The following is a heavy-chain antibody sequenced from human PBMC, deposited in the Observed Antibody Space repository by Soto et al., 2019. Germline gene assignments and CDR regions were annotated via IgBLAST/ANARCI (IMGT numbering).Heavy chain of an antibody. CDR3: ARAMARVAFDI. Sequence: SETLSLTCTVSCGSIISGGYYWSWIRQHPGKGLEWIGYIYYSGSTYYNPSLKSRVTISVDTSKNQFSLKLSSVTAADTAVYYCARAMARVAFDIWGQGTMVTVS. CDR1: CGSIISGGYY. CDR2: IYYSGST. D-gene: IGHD3-10*01. V-gene: IGHV4-31*03. J-gene: IGHJ3*02.